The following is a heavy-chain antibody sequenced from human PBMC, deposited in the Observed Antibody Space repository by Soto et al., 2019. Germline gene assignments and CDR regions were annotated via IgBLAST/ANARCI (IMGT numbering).Heavy chain of an antibody. CDR2: ISYSGST. CDR3: ARDRFYYYYYMDV. Sequence: PSETLSLTCTVSGCSMSNYYWSWIRQPPGKGLEWIGYISYSGSTNYNPSLKSRVTISVDPSKNQSSLRLNSVTAADTAVYYCARDRFYYYYYMDVWGKGTTVTVSS. V-gene: IGHV4-59*01. CDR1: GCSMSNYY. D-gene: IGHD3-16*01. J-gene: IGHJ6*03.